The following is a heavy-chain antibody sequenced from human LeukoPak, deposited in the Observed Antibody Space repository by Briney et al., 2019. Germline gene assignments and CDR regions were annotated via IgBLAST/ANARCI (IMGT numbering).Heavy chain of an antibody. V-gene: IGHV3-33*01. D-gene: IGHD2-2*01. J-gene: IGHJ4*02. Sequence: GGSLRLSRAASGFTFSSYGMHWVRQAPGKRLEWVAVIWYDGSNKYYADSVKGRFTISRDNSKNTLYLQMNSLRAEDTAVYYCARDTRGYCSSTSCSYFDYWGQGTLVTVSS. CDR2: IWYDGSNK. CDR1: GFTFSSYG. CDR3: ARDTRGYCSSTSCSYFDY.